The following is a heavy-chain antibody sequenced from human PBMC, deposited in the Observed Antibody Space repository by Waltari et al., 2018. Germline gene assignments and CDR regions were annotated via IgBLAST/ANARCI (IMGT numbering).Heavy chain of an antibody. CDR2: ICHSGST. D-gene: IGHD5-12*01. CDR1: GYSISSGYY. Sequence: QVQLQESGPGLVKPSETLSLTCTVSGYSISSGYYWGWIRQPPGKGLEWIGSICHSGSTYYNPSLKSRVTISVDTSKNQFSLKLSSVTAADTAVYYCARDGYNSYYYYYYMDVWGKGTTVTVSS. V-gene: IGHV4-38-2*02. J-gene: IGHJ6*03. CDR3: ARDGYNSYYYYYYMDV.